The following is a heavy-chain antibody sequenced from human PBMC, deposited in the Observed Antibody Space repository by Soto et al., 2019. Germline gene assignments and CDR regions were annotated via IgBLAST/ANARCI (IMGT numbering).Heavy chain of an antibody. D-gene: IGHD3-16*02. CDR1: GFTFSSYG. V-gene: IGHV3-33*06. CDR3: AKHQEREPPRVIDF. J-gene: IGHJ4*02. CDR2: IWYDGSNK. Sequence: PGGSLRLSCAASGFTFSSYGMHWVRQAPGKGLEWVAVIWYDGSNKYYADSVKGRFTISRDNSKNTLYLQMNSLRAEDTAVYYCAKHQEREPPRVIDFSGQGTMVAVYS.